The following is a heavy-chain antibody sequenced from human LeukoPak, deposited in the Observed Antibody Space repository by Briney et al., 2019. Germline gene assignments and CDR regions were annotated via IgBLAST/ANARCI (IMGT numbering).Heavy chain of an antibody. D-gene: IGHD6-13*01. Sequence: SETLSLTCTVSGGSTSSSSYHWGWIRQPPGKGLEWIGTIYYSGSTYYNPSLKSRVTISVDTSKNQFSLKLSSVTAADTAVYYCARGKGYFDYWGQGTLVTVSS. CDR3: ARGKGYFDY. J-gene: IGHJ4*02. CDR2: IYYSGST. V-gene: IGHV4-39*07. CDR1: GGSTSSSSYH.